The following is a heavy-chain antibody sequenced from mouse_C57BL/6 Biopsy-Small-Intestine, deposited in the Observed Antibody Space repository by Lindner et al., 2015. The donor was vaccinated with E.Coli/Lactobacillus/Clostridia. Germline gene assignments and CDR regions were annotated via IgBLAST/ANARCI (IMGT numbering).Heavy chain of an antibody. D-gene: IGHD6-1*01. Sequence: SVKVSCKPSGYIFSDYYMHWLRQAPGQGLEWMGCINPNSGDTIYAQKFQGWVTMTRDTSITTGYMEVISLKSDDTAVYYCARDMRGSAGRCFDYWGQGTLVSVSS. J-gene: IGHJ2*01. V-gene: IGHV1-18*01. CDR3: ARDMRGSAGRCFDY. CDR1: GYIFSDYY. CDR2: INPNSGDT.